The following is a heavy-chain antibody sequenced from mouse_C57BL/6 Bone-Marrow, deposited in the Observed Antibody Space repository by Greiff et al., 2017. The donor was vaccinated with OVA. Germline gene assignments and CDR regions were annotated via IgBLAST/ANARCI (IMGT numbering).Heavy chain of an antibody. D-gene: IGHD2-1*01. CDR3: AMTGMGKPAWFAY. CDR2: IHPSDSDT. CDR1: GYTFTSYW. V-gene: IGHV1-74*01. Sequence: QVQLKESGAELARPGASVKLSCKASGYTFTSYWMHWVKQRPGQGLEWIGRIHPSDSDTNYNQKFKGKATLTVDKSSSTAYMQLSSLTSEDSAVYYCAMTGMGKPAWFAYWGQGTLVTVSA. J-gene: IGHJ3*01.